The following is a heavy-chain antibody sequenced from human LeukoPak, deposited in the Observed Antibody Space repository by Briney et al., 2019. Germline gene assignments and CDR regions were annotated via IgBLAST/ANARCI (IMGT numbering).Heavy chain of an antibody. CDR3: ARVPYDSSGYPFDY. CDR1: GGSITIYY. J-gene: IGHJ4*02. CDR2: IYTSGST. D-gene: IGHD3-22*01. V-gene: IGHV4-4*07. Sequence: SETLSLTCTVSGGSITIYYWSWIRQPAGKGLEWIGRIYTSGSTNYNPSLKSRVTISVDTSKNQFSLKLSSVTAADTAVYYCARVPYDSSGYPFDYWGQGTLVTVSS.